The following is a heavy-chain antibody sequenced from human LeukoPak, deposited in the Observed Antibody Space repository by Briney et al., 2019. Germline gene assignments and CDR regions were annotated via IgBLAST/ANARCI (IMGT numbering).Heavy chain of an antibody. CDR3: ARLSEGVVVVAATLGGNAFDI. CDR1: GYSFTSYW. J-gene: IGHJ3*02. D-gene: IGHD2-15*01. Sequence: GESLKISCKGSGYSFTSYWIGWVRQMPGKGLEWMGIIYPGDSDTRYSPSFQGQVTISADKSISTAYLQWSSLKASDTAMYYCARLSEGVVVVAATLGGNAFDIWGQGTMVTVSS. CDR2: IYPGDSDT. V-gene: IGHV5-51*01.